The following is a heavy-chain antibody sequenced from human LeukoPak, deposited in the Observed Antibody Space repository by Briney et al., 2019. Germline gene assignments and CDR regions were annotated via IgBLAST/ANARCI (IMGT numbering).Heavy chain of an antibody. J-gene: IGHJ6*02. V-gene: IGHV3-23*01. CDR1: GFTFSSYA. Sequence: GGSLRLSCAASGFTFSSYAMSWVRQAPGKGLEWVSAISGSGGSTYYADSVKGRFSISRDNSKNTLYPPMNRLRAEDTDVSYCAKEMVELLWFGELLAYYGMDVWGQGTTVTVSS. D-gene: IGHD3-10*01. CDR2: ISGSGGST. CDR3: AKEMVELLWFGELLAYYGMDV.